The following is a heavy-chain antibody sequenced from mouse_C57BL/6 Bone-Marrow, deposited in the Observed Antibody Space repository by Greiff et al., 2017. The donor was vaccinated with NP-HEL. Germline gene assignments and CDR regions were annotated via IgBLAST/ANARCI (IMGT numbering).Heavy chain of an antibody. J-gene: IGHJ3*01. CDR1: GFTFSDYG. CDR2: ISSGSSTI. Sequence: EVKLVESGGGLVKPGGSLKLSCAASGFTFSDYGMHWVRQAPEKGLEWVAYISSGSSTIYYADTVKGRFTISRDNAKNTLFLQMTSLGSEDTAMYYCARPGGAYWGQGTLVTVSA. D-gene: IGHD1-1*02. CDR3: ARPGGAY. V-gene: IGHV5-17*01.